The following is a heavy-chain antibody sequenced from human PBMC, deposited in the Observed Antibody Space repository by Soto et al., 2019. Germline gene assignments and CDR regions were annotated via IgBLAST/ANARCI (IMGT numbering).Heavy chain of an antibody. CDR1: GVTFSIHW. J-gene: IGHJ4*02. D-gene: IGHD1-26*01. CDR3: ASITPSQVGDTTEVDY. Sequence: GVSLRLSCAASGVTFSIHWMHWVRQVPGKGPVWVSRINGDGTSIGYADSVKGRFTISRDNAKNTLYLQMNSLRAEDTAMYYCASITPSQVGDTTEVDYCGQGTLVPVSA. V-gene: IGHV3-74*01. CDR2: INGDGTSI.